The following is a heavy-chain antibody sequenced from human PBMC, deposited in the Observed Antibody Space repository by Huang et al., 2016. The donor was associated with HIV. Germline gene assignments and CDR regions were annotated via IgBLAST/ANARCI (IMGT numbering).Heavy chain of an antibody. Sequence: EVQLVQSGLEVKKPGESLKISWTGSGFSFTSYWLGWVRRRPGTGLEWRGIIFPGNSNTFYSPAFQGQVTISADKYTRTAYLQWSSLKASDSAIYYCAIHDSNDFTFDDWGQGTLVAVSS. D-gene: IGHD5-18*01. J-gene: IGHJ4*02. V-gene: IGHV5-51*03. CDR1: GFSFTSYW. CDR2: IFPGNSNT. CDR3: AIHDSNDFTFDD.